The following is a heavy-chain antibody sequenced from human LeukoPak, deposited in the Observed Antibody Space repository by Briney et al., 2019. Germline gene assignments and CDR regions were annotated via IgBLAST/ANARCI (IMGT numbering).Heavy chain of an antibody. V-gene: IGHV3-49*04. Sequence: GGSLRLSCTASGFTFGDYAMSWVRQAPGKGLEWGGFIRSKAYGGTTEYAASVKGRFTISRDDSKSIAYLQMNSLKTEDTAVYYCTRDLQYYDILTGYYGIDYWGQGTLVTVSS. CDR3: TRDLQYYDILTGYYGIDY. CDR1: GFTFGDYA. J-gene: IGHJ4*02. CDR2: IRSKAYGGTT. D-gene: IGHD3-9*01.